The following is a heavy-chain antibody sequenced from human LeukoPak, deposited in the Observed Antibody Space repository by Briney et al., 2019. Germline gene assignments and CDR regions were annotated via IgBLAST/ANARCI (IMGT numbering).Heavy chain of an antibody. CDR1: GGSFSGYY. J-gene: IGHJ4*02. CDR3: AGGSRGYSYGH. D-gene: IGHD5-18*01. Sequence: PSETLSLTCAVYGGSFSGYYWSWIRQPPGKGLEWIGEIYHSGSTNYNPSLKSRVTISVDKSKNQFSLKLSSVTAADTAVYYCAGGSRGYSYGHWGQGTLVTVSS. V-gene: IGHV4-34*01. CDR2: IYHSGST.